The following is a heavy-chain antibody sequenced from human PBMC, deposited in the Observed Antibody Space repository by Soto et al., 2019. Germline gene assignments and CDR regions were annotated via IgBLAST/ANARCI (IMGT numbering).Heavy chain of an antibody. CDR1: GYTLTELS. J-gene: IGHJ3*02. D-gene: IGHD2-21*02. Sequence: ASVKVSCKVSGYTLTELSIHWVRQAPGKGLEWMGGFDPEDGETIYAQKFQGRVTMTEDTSTDTAYMELSSLRSEDTAVYYCATFLLCGGDCYHDAFDIWGQGTMVTVSS. V-gene: IGHV1-24*01. CDR3: ATFLLCGGDCYHDAFDI. CDR2: FDPEDGET.